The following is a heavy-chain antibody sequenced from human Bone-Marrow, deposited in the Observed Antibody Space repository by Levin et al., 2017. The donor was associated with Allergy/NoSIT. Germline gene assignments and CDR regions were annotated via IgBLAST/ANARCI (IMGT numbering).Heavy chain of an antibody. CDR1: GGTFSSYA. D-gene: IGHD6-25*01. J-gene: IGHJ5*02. V-gene: IGHV1-69*10. CDR2: IIPVLGIT. CDR3: ARGSLPAAAFPWFGP. Sequence: KISCKASGGTFSSYAVSWVRQAPGQGLEWMGGIIPVLGITNYADNFRGRLTITADDFTSTAYMELDSLNSGDTAIYFCARGSLPAAAFPWFGPWGQGTLVTVSS.